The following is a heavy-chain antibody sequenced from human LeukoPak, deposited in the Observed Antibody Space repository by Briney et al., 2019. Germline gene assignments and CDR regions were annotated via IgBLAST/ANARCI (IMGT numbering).Heavy chain of an antibody. Sequence: GGSLRLSCAASGFTFSSYAMSWVRQAPGKGLEWVAHITYTGNKKYYADSVKGRFTVSRDNSANTVYLQMDSLGAEDTAVYYCAKPLPGIEAAAPEYWGQGTLVTVSS. CDR2: ITYTGNKK. D-gene: IGHD6-13*01. CDR3: AKPLPGIEAAAPEY. CDR1: GFTFSSYA. J-gene: IGHJ4*02. V-gene: IGHV3-30*18.